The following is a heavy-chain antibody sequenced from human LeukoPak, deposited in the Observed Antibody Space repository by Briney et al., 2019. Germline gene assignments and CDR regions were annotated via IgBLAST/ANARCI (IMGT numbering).Heavy chain of an antibody. Sequence: GGSLRLSCAVSGFTFSRYNMNWVRQAPGKGLEWVSSIISSGSYIYYADSVNGRITISRDNAKNSVYLQINSLRVEDTAVYYCARVTGTPRSYMDVWGKGTTVTVSS. CDR2: IISSGSYI. CDR3: ARVTGTPRSYMDV. V-gene: IGHV3-21*01. CDR1: GFTFSRYN. D-gene: IGHD1-20*01. J-gene: IGHJ6*03.